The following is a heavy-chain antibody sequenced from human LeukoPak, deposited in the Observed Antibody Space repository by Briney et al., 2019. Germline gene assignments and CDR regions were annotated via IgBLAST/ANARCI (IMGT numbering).Heavy chain of an antibody. D-gene: IGHD6-13*01. CDR1: GFAFSSYW. CDR3: VSGLISAANTNY. CDR2: INTDGSNT. V-gene: IGHV3-74*01. J-gene: IGHJ4*02. Sequence: SGGSLRLSCAASGFAFSSYWMYWVRQAPGKGLVWVSRINTDGSNTGYADFVKGRFTISRDNAKNTLYLQMNSLTVEDTAVYYCVSGLISAANTNYWGQGTLVTVSS.